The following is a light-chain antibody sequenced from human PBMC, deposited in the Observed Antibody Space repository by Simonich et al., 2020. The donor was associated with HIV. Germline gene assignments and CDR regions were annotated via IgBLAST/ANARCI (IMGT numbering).Light chain of an antibody. V-gene: IGKV4-1*01. CDR1: QSVLYISNNKNY. CDR2: WAS. J-gene: IGKJ4*01. CDR3: QQYYGTPLT. Sequence: DIVMTQSPDSLAVSLGERATINCKSSQSVLYISNNKNYLAWYQQKPGQPPKLLIYWASTRESGVPDRFSGGGSGTDFTLTISSLQTEDVAVYYCQQYYGTPLTFGGGTRVEIK.